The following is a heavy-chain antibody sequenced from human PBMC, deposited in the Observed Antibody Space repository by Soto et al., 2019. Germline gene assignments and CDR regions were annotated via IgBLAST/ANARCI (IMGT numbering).Heavy chain of an antibody. V-gene: IGHV3-11*05. J-gene: IGHJ5*02. CDR2: ISSSSSYT. Sequence: QVPLVESGGGLVKPGGSLRLSCAASGFTFSDYYMSWIRQAPGKGLEWVSYISSSSSYTNYADSVKGRFTISRDNAKNSLYLQMNSLRAEDTAVYYCARDREYQLPSNWFDPWGQGTLVTVSS. CDR3: ARDREYQLPSNWFDP. CDR1: GFTFSDYY. D-gene: IGHD2-2*01.